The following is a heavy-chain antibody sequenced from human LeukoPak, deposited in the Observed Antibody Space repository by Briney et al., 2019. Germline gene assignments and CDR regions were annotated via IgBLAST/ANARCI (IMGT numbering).Heavy chain of an antibody. D-gene: IGHD6-13*01. CDR2: INGGSGHI. CDR3: AKGIAAAGPYYYYGMDV. V-gene: IGHV3-9*01. Sequence: LSGGSLSLSCAASGFTVADYAVHWVRQARGGGLEWVSCINGGSGHIAYADSVRGRFTISRDNAKSSLYLHMNSLRPDDTDLYYCAKGIAAAGPYYYYGMDVWGQGTTVTVSS. CDR1: GFTVADYA. J-gene: IGHJ6*02.